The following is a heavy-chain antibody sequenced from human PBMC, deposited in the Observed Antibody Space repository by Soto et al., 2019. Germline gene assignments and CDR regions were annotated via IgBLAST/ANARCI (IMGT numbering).Heavy chain of an antibody. Sequence: SVKVSCKASGYSFTSYYMHWVRQAPGQGLEWMGIINPSGGSTSYAQKFQGRVTMTRDTSTSTVYMELSSLRSEDTAVYYCARDRXXXXSXXNHNNWFDPWGQGTLVTVSS. CDR3: ARDRXXXXSXXNHNNWFDP. V-gene: IGHV1-46*01. CDR1: GYSFTSYY. CDR2: INPSGGST. D-gene: IGHD2-15*01. J-gene: IGHJ5*02.